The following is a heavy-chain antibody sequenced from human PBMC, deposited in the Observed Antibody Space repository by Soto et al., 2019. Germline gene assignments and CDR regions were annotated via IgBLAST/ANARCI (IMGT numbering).Heavy chain of an antibody. CDR1: GGSFSGYY. D-gene: IGHD2-15*01. V-gene: IGHV4-34*01. Sequence: QVQLQQWGAGLLKPSETLSLTCAVYGGSFSGYYWSWIRQPPGKGLEWIGEINHSGSTNYNPSLKSRVTISVDTSKNQFSLKLSSVTAADTAVYYYARGAIGCSGGSCYSELDYWGKGTLVTVSS. CDR3: ARGAIGCSGGSCYSELDY. J-gene: IGHJ4*02. CDR2: INHSGST.